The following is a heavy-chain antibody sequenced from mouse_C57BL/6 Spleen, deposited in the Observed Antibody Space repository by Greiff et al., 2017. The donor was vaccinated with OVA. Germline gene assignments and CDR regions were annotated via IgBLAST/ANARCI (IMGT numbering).Heavy chain of an antibody. CDR1: GYTFTSYW. V-gene: IGHV1-50*01. J-gene: IGHJ1*03. D-gene: IGHD1-1*01. Sequence: QVQLQQPGAELVKPGASVKLSCKASGYTFTSYWMQWVKQRPGQGLEWIGEIDPSDSYTNYNQKFKGKATLTVDTSSSTAYMQLSSLTSEDAAVYYCARDTTVVDTKYFDVWGTGTTVTVSS. CDR2: IDPSDSYT. CDR3: ARDTTVVDTKYFDV.